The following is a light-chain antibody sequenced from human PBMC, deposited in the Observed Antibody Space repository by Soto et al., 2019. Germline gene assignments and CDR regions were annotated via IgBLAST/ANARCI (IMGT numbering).Light chain of an antibody. V-gene: IGLV2-14*03. CDR2: DVS. CDR3: SSFTSSSSYV. J-gene: IGLJ1*01. CDR1: SSDVGSYNS. Sequence: QSVLAQPASVSGSPGQSIAISCTGTSSDVGSYNSVSWYQQYPGKAPTLMIHDVSDRPSGVSNRFSGSKSGNTASLTISGLQAEVEADYYCSSFTSSSSYVLGSGTKVTVL.